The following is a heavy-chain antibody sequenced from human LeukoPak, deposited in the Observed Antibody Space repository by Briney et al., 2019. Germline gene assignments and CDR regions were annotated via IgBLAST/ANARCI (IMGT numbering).Heavy chain of an antibody. CDR1: GGSISSGGYS. J-gene: IGHJ4*02. CDR3: AGVWFGEFFY. D-gene: IGHD3-10*01. Sequence: SETLSLTCAVSGGSISSGGYSWSWIRQPPGKGLEWIGYIYHSGSTYYNPSLKSRVTISVDRSKNQFSLKLSSVTAADTAVYYCAGVWFGEFFYWGQGTLVTVSS. CDR2: IYHSGST. V-gene: IGHV4-30-2*01.